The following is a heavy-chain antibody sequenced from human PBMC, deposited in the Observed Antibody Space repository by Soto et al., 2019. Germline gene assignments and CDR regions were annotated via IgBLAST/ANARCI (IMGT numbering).Heavy chain of an antibody. CDR3: ARASDYSKPKNRNKFDP. CDR2: TYYRSKWYN. CDR1: GDSVSSNSAA. Sequence: SQTLSLTCATSGDSVSSNSAAWNWIRQSPSRGLEWLGRTYYRSKWYNDYAVSVKSRITINPDTSKNQFSLQLNSVTPEDTAVYYCARASDYSKPKNRNKFDPWGQGTLVTVSS. D-gene: IGHD4-4*01. J-gene: IGHJ5*02. V-gene: IGHV6-1*01.